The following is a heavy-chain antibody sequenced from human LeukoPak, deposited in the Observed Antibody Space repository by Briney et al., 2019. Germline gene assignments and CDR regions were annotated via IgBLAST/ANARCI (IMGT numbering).Heavy chain of an antibody. Sequence: GGSLRLSCAASGFTFSSYGMSWVRQAPGKGLEWVSAISGSGGSTYYADSVKGRFTISRDNSKNTLYLQMNSLRAEDTAVYYCAKGPTRYYGSGSWFDYWGQGTLVTVSS. CDR1: GFTFSSYG. D-gene: IGHD3-10*01. CDR2: ISGSGGST. V-gene: IGHV3-23*01. CDR3: AKGPTRYYGSGSWFDY. J-gene: IGHJ4*02.